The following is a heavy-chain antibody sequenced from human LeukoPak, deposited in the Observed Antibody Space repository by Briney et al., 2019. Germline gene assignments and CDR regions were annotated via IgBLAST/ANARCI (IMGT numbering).Heavy chain of an antibody. CDR1: GESLGSYF. J-gene: IGHJ4*02. V-gene: IGHV4-4*07. CDR3: ARDEVYGELYY. CDR2: ISASGST. Sequence: SETLSLTCTISGESLGSYFWSWIRQPAGKGLERIGRISASGSTYYSPSLKSRVSMSVDKSKDQFSLNLTSLSAADTAIYYCARDEVYGELYYWGQGTLVSVSS. D-gene: IGHD3-10*01.